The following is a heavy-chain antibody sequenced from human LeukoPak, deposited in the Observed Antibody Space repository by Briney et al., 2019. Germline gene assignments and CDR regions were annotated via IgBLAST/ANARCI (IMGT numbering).Heavy chain of an antibody. Sequence: ASVKVSCKASGYTFTSYDINWVRQATGQGLEWMGWMNPNSGNTGYAQKFKGRVTMTRNTSISTAYMELSSLRSEDTAVYYCARGSIPRYYYYYYYMDVWGKGTTVTVSS. CDR1: GYTFTSYD. J-gene: IGHJ6*03. V-gene: IGHV1-8*01. CDR3: ARGSIPRYYYYYYYMDV. CDR2: MNPNSGNT. D-gene: IGHD1-1*01.